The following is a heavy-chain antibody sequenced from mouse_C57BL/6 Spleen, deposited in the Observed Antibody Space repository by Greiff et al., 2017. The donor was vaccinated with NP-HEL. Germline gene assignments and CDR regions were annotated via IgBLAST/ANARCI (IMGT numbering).Heavy chain of an antibody. CDR2: ISGGGGNT. J-gene: IGHJ1*03. Sequence: EVKLMESGGGLVKPGGSLKLSCAASGFTFSSYTMSWVRQTPEKRLEWVATISGGGGNTYYLDSVKGRFTISRDNAKNTLYLQMSSLRSEDTALYYCARHAWGNYWYFDVWGTGTTVTVSS. V-gene: IGHV5-9*01. CDR1: GFTFSSYT. CDR3: ARHAWGNYWYFDV. D-gene: IGHD2-1*01.